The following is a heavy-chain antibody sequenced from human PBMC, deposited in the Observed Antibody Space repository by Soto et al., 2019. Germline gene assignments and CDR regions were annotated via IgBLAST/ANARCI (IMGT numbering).Heavy chain of an antibody. J-gene: IGHJ6*02. CDR2: ISGSGGST. D-gene: IGHD6-19*01. CDR1: GFTFNSYA. V-gene: IGHV3-23*01. CDR3: AKAVSRLYYYYGMDA. Sequence: DVQLLESGGGLVQPGGSLRLSCAASGFTFNSYAMSWVRQAPGKGLEWVSAISGSGGSTYYADSVKGRFTISRDNSKNTLYLQMNSLRAEDTAVYYCAKAVSRLYYYYGMDAWGQGTTVTVSS.